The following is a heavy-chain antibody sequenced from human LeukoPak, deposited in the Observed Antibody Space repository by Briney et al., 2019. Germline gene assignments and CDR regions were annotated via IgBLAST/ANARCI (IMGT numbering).Heavy chain of an antibody. D-gene: IGHD2-2*02. CDR2: IYYSGST. CDR3: ARGPYCSSTSCYTPFDY. Sequence: PSETLSLTCTVSGVSISSSSYYWGWIRQPPGKGLEWIGSIYYSGSTYYNPSLKSRVTISVDTSKNQFSLKLSSVTAADTAVYYCARGPYCSSTSCYTPFDYWGQGTLVTVSS. J-gene: IGHJ4*02. CDR1: GVSISSSSYY. V-gene: IGHV4-39*07.